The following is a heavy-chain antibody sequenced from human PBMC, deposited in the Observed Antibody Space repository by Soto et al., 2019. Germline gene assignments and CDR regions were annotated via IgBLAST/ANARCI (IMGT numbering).Heavy chain of an antibody. V-gene: IGHV4-59*08. J-gene: IGHJ4*02. Sequence: QVQLQESGPGLVKPSETLSLTCTVTGGSTNSYYWSWLRQPPGKGLEWIGYNSYSGSTDYNPSLKSRVTISVDTSKNQFSLKLSSATAADTAVYYCARHGGSYSFDYWGQGTLVTVSS. CDR3: ARHGGSYSFDY. CDR2: NSYSGST. CDR1: GGSTNSYY. D-gene: IGHD1-26*01.